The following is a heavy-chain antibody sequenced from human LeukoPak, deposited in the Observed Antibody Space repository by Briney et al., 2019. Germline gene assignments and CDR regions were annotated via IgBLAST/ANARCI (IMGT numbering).Heavy chain of an antibody. CDR1: GGSISSYH. CDR2: IYYSGST. Sequence: SETLSLTCTVSGGSISSYHWSWIRQPPGKGLEWIGYIYYSGSTNYNPSLKSRVTISVDTSKNQFSLKLSSVTAADTAVYYCARHVVRGVIRPHYFDYWGQGTLVTVSS. CDR3: ARHVVRGVIRPHYFDY. J-gene: IGHJ4*02. V-gene: IGHV4-59*08. D-gene: IGHD3-10*01.